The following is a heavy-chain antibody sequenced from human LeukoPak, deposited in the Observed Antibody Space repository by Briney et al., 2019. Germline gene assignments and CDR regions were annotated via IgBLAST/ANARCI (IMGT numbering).Heavy chain of an antibody. J-gene: IGHJ2*01. Sequence: SETLSLTCTVSGGSISSSSYYWGWLRQPPGKGLEWIGSIYYSGSTYYNRSLKSRVTISVDTSKNQFSLKLSSVTAADTAVYYCARDSGSSGYYSYWYFDLWGRGTLVTVSS. CDR3: ARDSGSSGYYSYWYFDL. V-gene: IGHV4-39*07. CDR1: GGSISSSSYY. CDR2: IYYSGST. D-gene: IGHD3-22*01.